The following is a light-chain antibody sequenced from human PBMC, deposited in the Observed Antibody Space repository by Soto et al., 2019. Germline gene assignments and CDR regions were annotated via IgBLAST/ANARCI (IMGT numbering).Light chain of an antibody. CDR3: ASYAGTKLFV. CDR2: EVT. V-gene: IGLV2-8*01. J-gene: IGLJ1*01. CDR1: SSDVGFYNF. Sequence: QSALTQPPSASGSPGRSLTISCTGTSSDVGFYNFVSWYQQRPGKAPKLVIYEVTKRPSGVPDRFSGSKSGSTASLTVSGLQADDEADYYCASYAGTKLFVCGSGTKVTV.